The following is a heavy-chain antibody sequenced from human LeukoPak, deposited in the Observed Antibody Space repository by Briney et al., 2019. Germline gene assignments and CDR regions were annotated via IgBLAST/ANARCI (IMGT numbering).Heavy chain of an antibody. CDR1: GYTFTNYA. V-gene: IGHV1-3*03. CDR2: INAGNGKT. J-gene: IGHJ4*02. D-gene: IGHD3-10*01. CDR3: ARLSGYGSGSYYVDY. Sequence: ASVKVSCKASGYTFTNYAMHWVRQAPGQRLEWMGWINAGNGKTKYSQEFQDRVTITRDTSASTVYMELSSLRSEDMAVYYCARLSGYGSGSYYVDYWGQGTLVTVSS.